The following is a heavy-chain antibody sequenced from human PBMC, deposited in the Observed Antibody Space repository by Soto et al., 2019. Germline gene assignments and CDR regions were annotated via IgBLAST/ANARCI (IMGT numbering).Heavy chain of an antibody. J-gene: IGHJ4*02. D-gene: IGHD3-10*01. CDR2: TYYDSIWYT. V-gene: IGHV6-1*01. CDR3: AGNYYRSGSSYSSFEY. Sequence: QVQLQQSGPGLLRPSQTLSLTCAISGDSVSTNRAAWNWIRQSPSRGLEWLGRTYYDSIWYTDYAPSLKSRISVHTDTAKNQFSLQLDSVTPEDTAVYYCAGNYYRSGSSYSSFEYWGKGTQVTVS. CDR1: GDSVSTNRAA.